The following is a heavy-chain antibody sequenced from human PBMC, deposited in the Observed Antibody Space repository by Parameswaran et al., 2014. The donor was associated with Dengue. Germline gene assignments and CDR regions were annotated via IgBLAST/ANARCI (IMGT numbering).Heavy chain of an antibody. V-gene: IGHV1-46*01. Sequence: WVRQAPGQGLEWMGIINPSGGSTSYAQKFQGRVTMTRDTSTSTVYMELSSLRSEDTAVYYRAREGWKGIAAAGTHYWGQGTLVTVSS. J-gene: IGHJ4*02. D-gene: IGHD6-13*01. CDR3: AREGWKGIAAAGTHY. CDR2: INPSGGST.